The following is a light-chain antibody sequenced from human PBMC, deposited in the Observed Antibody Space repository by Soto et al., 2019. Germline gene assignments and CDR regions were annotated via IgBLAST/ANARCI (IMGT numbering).Light chain of an antibody. J-gene: IGLJ2*01. V-gene: IGLV1-40*01. CDR2: GNS. CDR1: SSNIGAGYD. Sequence: QSVLTQPPSVSGAPGQRVTISCTGSSSNIGAGYDVHWYQQPPGTAPKLLIYGNSNRPSGVPDRFSGSKSVTSASLAITGLQAEDEADYYCQSYDSSLSGVVFGGGTKLTVL. CDR3: QSYDSSLSGVV.